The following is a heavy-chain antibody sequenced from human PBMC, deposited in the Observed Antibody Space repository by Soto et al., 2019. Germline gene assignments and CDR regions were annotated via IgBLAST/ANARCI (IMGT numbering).Heavy chain of an antibody. CDR1: GFTFSDYY. CDR2: ISSSGSTI. V-gene: IGHV3-11*01. Sequence: QVQLVESGGGLVKPGGALRLSCAASGFTFSDYYMSWIPQAPGKGLEWVSYISSSGSTIYYSDSVKGRFIISSDNAKNSQELQMNGRGAEDTAVYYSARIMVRGVMTLQPYYYLDVLGKGTTVTGSS. J-gene: IGHJ6*03. D-gene: IGHD3-10*01. CDR3: ARIMVRGVMTLQPYYYLDV.